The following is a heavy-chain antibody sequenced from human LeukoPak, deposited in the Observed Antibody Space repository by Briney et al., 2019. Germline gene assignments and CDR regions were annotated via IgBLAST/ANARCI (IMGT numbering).Heavy chain of an antibody. J-gene: IGHJ6*03. V-gene: IGHV1-2*02. CDR3: ARGVAGVYFYYYMDV. D-gene: IGHD1-14*01. CDR2: INPNRGDT. Sequence: ASVNVSCKASVYTFTGYYMHGVRQAPGRGREWMGWINPNRGDTHYAQKFQGRVTMTRDTSISTAYMELSRLRSDDTAVYYCARGVAGVYFYYYMDVWGKGTTVTVSS. CDR1: VYTFTGYY.